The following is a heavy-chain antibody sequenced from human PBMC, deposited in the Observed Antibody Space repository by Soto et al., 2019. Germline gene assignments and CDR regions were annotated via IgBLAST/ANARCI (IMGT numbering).Heavy chain of an antibody. D-gene: IGHD6-13*01. CDR3: ARDAQYSSRWHPIDF. Sequence: QVQLVQSGAEVKKPGASVKVYCKASGYTFTDYGISWVRQAPGQGLEWMGWIHTYNGHINYAQKVQGRVTMTTDTSTSTAYMELRSLRPDDTAVYYCARDAQYSSRWHPIDFWGQGTLVTVSS. CDR1: GYTFTDYG. J-gene: IGHJ4*02. CDR2: IHTYNGHI. V-gene: IGHV1-18*01.